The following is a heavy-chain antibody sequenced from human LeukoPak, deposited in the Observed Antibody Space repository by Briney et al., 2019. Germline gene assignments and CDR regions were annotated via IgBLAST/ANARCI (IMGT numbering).Heavy chain of an antibody. V-gene: IGHV4-59*08. CDR2: IYYSGST. CDR3: ARHRILYYYDSSGYFDY. D-gene: IGHD3-22*01. CDR1: GGSISSYY. J-gene: IGHJ4*02. Sequence: SETLSLTCTVSGGSISSYYWSWIRQPPGKGLEWIGYIYYSGSTNYNPSLKSRVTISVDTSKNQFSLKLSSVTAADTAVYYCARHRILYYYDSSGYFDYWSQGTLVTVSS.